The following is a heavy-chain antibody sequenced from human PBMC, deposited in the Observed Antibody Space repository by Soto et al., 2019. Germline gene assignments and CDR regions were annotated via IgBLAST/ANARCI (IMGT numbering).Heavy chain of an antibody. Sequence: SETLSLTCTVSGGAISTYYWSWIRQPPGKGLEWIGYIYYTGSTKYNPSLKSRVTISVDTSKNQFSLKLSSVTAADTAVYYCARHPGYYDILTGYTTYYFDYWGQGILVTVSS. V-gene: IGHV4-59*08. D-gene: IGHD3-9*01. CDR1: GGAISTYY. CDR2: IYYTGST. CDR3: ARHPGYYDILTGYTTYYFDY. J-gene: IGHJ4*02.